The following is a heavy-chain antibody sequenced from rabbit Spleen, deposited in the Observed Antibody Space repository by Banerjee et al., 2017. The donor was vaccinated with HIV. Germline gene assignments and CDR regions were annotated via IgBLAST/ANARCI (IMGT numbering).Heavy chain of an antibody. CDR1: GFTLSSYY. CDR3: ARRYTGGSGYGSGYFTL. J-gene: IGHJ4*01. D-gene: IGHD1-1*01. V-gene: IGHV1S42*01. Sequence: QEHLKESGGGLVQPGGSLKLSCTASGFTLSSYYMNWVRQAPGKGPEWIACIDAGDGNTYYASWAKGRFTISKISSTVDLKMTSLTAADTATYFCARRYTGGSGYGSGYFTLWGPGTLVTVS. CDR2: IDAGDGNT.